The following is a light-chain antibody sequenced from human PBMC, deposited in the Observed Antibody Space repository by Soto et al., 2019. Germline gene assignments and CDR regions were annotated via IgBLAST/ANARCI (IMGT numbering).Light chain of an antibody. J-gene: IGKJ3*01. Sequence: DIQMTQSPPSLSASVGERVTITCQASQDIGNSLNWFQHKPGKAPNLVIYDAYNLETGVPSRFSGSGSGTDFTFTITSLRPEDIATYYCQKSDPLPLVGPGTKVDIK. CDR3: QKSDPLPL. CDR1: QDIGNS. CDR2: DAY. V-gene: IGKV1-33*01.